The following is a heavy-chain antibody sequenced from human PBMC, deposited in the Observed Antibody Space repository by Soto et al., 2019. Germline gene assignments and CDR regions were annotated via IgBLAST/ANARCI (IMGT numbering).Heavy chain of an antibody. J-gene: IGHJ5*02. CDR2: IYYSGST. V-gene: IGHV4-31*03. D-gene: IGHD5-12*01. CDR1: GGSISIWGYY. CDR3: ARYYSGYDLNWFDP. Sequence: SETLSLTCTVSGGSISIWGYYWSWIRKHPGKGLEWIGYIYYSGSTYYNPSLKSRVTISVDTSKNQFSLKLSSVTAADTAVYYCARYYSGYDLNWFDPWGQGTLVTVSS.